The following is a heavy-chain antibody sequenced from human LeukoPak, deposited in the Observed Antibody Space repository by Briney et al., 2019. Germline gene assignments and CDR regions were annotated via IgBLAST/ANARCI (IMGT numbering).Heavy chain of an antibody. J-gene: IGHJ4*02. D-gene: IGHD3-22*01. CDR1: GGSFSGYY. CDR2: INHSGST. Sequence: SETLSLTCAVYGGSFSGYYWSWIRQPPGKGLEWIGEINHSGSTNYNPSLKSRVTISVDTSKNQFSLKLSSVTAADTAVYYCARGNAEWSQYYYDSSGSQNYFDYWGQGTLVTASS. CDR3: ARGNAEWSQYYYDSSGSQNYFDY. V-gene: IGHV4-34*01.